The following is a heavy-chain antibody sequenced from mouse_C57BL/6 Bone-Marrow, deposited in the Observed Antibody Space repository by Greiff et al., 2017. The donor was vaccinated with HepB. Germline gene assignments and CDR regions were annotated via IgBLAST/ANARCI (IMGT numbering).Heavy chain of an antibody. J-gene: IGHJ1*03. CDR3: ARVYYDYVHWYFDV. CDR1: GYTFTSYW. V-gene: IGHV1-59*01. D-gene: IGHD2-4*01. Sequence: QVQLQQPGAELVRPGTSVKLSCKASGYTFTSYWMHWVKQRPGQGLEWIGVIDPSDSYTNYNQKFKGKATLTVDTSSITAYMQLSSLTSEDSAVYYCARVYYDYVHWYFDVWGTGTTVTVSS. CDR2: IDPSDSYT.